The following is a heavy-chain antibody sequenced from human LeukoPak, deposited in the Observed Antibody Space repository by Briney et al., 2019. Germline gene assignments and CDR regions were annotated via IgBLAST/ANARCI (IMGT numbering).Heavy chain of an antibody. CDR3: ARVPLAAVAGYYFDY. CDR2: INSDGSST. D-gene: IGHD6-19*01. Sequence: GGSLRLSCAASGFTFSSYWMHWVRQAPGKGLVWVSRINSDGSSTSYADSVKGRFTISRDNAKNSLYLQMNSLRAEDTAVYYCARVPLAAVAGYYFDYWGQGTLVTVSS. J-gene: IGHJ4*02. CDR1: GFTFSSYW. V-gene: IGHV3-74*01.